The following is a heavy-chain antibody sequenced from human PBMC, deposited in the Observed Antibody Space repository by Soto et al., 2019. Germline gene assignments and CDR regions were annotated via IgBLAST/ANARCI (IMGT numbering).Heavy chain of an antibody. J-gene: IGHJ4*02. CDR1: GFTFSSYS. CDR3: ARDPPPGYYHDY. Sequence: EVQLVESGGGLVKPGGSLRLSCAASGFTFSSYSMNWVRQAPGKGLEWVSSISSSSSYIYYADSVKGRFTISRDNAKNSLYLQMNSLRAEDTAVYYCARDPPPGYYHDYWGQGTLVTVSS. V-gene: IGHV3-21*01. CDR2: ISSSSSYI.